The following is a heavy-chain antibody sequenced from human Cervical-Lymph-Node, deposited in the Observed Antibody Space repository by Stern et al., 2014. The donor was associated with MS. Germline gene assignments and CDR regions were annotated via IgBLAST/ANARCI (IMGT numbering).Heavy chain of an antibody. D-gene: IGHD3/OR15-3a*01. CDR2: ISSRGGVT. V-gene: IGHV3-23*04. Sequence: EVQLVESGGGLVQTGGSLRLSCAASGFTLKQDAMNWVRQAPGKGLEWVSGISSRGGVTFYADSVKGRFTVSRDDSNNTLYLQLSSLRADDTAIYYCARDLSTVFGLALDPWGQGTLVTVSS. J-gene: IGHJ5*02. CDR3: ARDLSTVFGLALDP. CDR1: GFTLKQDA.